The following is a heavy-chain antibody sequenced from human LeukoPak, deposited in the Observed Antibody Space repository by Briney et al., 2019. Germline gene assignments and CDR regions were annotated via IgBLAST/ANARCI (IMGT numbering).Heavy chain of an antibody. CDR1: GFTVSSNY. CDR3: AKERVLRYFDWYKNDY. J-gene: IGHJ4*02. CDR2: IYSGGST. Sequence: GGSLRLSCAASGFTVSSNYMSWVRQAPGKGLEWVSVIYSGGSTYYADSVKGRFTISRDNSKNTLYLQMNSLRAEDTAVYYCAKERVLRYFDWYKNDYWGQGTLVTVSS. V-gene: IGHV3-53*01. D-gene: IGHD3-9*01.